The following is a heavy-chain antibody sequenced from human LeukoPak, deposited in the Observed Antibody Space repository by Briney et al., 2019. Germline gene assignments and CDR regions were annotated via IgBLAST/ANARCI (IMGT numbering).Heavy chain of an antibody. D-gene: IGHD3-22*01. CDR1: GFTFSNAW. Sequence: GGSLRLSCAASGFTFSNAWMSRVRQAPGKGLEWVGRIKSKTDGGTTDYAAPVKGRFTISRHDSKNTLYLQMNSLKTEDTAVYYCTTDLSNYYHSSGYQDPNYFDYWGQGTLVTVSS. CDR2: IKSKTDGGTT. V-gene: IGHV3-15*01. J-gene: IGHJ4*02. CDR3: TTDLSNYYHSSGYQDPNYFDY.